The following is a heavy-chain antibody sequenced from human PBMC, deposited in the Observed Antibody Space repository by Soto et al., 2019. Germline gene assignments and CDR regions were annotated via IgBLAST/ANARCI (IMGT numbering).Heavy chain of an antibody. CDR2: ISYDGSNK. J-gene: IGHJ4*02. Sequence: GGSLRLSCAASGFTFSSYGMHWVRQAPGKGLEWVAVISYDGSNKYYADSVKGRFTISRDNSKNTLYLQMNSLRAEDTAVYYCAKDRSLVRGPMPYWGQGTLVTVSS. CDR1: GFTFSSYG. D-gene: IGHD3-10*01. V-gene: IGHV3-30*18. CDR3: AKDRSLVRGPMPY.